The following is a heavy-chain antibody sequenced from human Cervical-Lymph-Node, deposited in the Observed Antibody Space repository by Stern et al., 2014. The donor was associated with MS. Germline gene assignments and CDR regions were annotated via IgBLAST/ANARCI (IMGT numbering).Heavy chain of an antibody. Sequence: VQLVESGAEVKKPGSSVNVSCMASGGTFSSSYAITWLRPAPGQGLEWMGRNIPILGLPYYAQKFQGRVTITADTSTNTAYMGLNSLTSEDTAVYYCARGVVSNRATATLHNLFDPWGQGTLVTVSS. D-gene: IGHD1-1*01. V-gene: IGHV1-69*09. CDR2: NIPILGLP. CDR3: ARGVVSNRATATLHNLFDP. J-gene: IGHJ5*02. CDR1: GGTFSSSYA.